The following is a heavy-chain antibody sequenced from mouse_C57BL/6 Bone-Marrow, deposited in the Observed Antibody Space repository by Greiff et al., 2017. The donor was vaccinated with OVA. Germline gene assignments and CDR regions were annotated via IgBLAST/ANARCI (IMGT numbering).Heavy chain of an antibody. J-gene: IGHJ3*01. V-gene: IGHV5-12*01. CDR3: ARLAQAWFAY. CDR2: ISNGGGST. Sequence: EVQRVESGGGLVQPGGSLKLSCAASGFTFSDYYMYWVRQTPEKRLEWVAYISNGGGSTYYPDTVKGRFTISRDNAKNTLYLQMGRLKSSGPALYSCARLAQAWFAYWGQGTLVTVSA. CDR1: GFTFSDYY.